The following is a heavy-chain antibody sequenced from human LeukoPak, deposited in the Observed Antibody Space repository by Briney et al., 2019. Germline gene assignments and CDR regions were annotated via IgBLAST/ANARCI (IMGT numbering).Heavy chain of an antibody. Sequence: SVKVSCKASGGTFSSYAISWVRQAPGQGLEWMGGIIPIFGTANYAQKFQGRVTITADESTSTAYMELSSLRSEDTAEYYCARDRCSSTSCYPPDAFDIWGQGTMVTVSS. CDR1: GGTFSSYA. V-gene: IGHV1-69*13. CDR2: IIPIFGTA. J-gene: IGHJ3*02. CDR3: ARDRCSSTSCYPPDAFDI. D-gene: IGHD2-2*01.